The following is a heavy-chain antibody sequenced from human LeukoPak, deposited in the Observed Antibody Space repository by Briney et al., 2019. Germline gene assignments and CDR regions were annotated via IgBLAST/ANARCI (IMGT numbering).Heavy chain of an antibody. CDR2: IYPRDGST. CDR3: ARDQEGFDY. V-gene: IGHV1-46*01. J-gene: IGHJ4*02. CDR1: GYTFTSNY. Sequence: GASVKVSCKAPGYTFTSNYIHWVRQAPGQGLEWMGMIYPRDGSTSYAQKFQGRVTVTRDTSTGTVHMELSGLRSEDTAVYYCARDQEGFDYWGQGTLVTVSS.